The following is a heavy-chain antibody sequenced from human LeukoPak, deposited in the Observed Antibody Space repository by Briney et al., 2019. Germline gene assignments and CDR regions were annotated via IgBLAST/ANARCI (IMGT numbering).Heavy chain of an antibody. CDR3: AKGGTSCYGSGSYYTDY. CDR2: ISGSGDST. Sequence: GGSLRLSCAASGFTFSSYAMSWVRQAPGKGLEWVSAISGSGDSTYYADSVKGRFTISRDNSKNTLYLQMNSLRAEDTAVYYCAKGGTSCYGSGSYYTDYGGQGTLGTVSA. D-gene: IGHD3-10*01. J-gene: IGHJ4*02. V-gene: IGHV3-23*01. CDR1: GFTFSSYA.